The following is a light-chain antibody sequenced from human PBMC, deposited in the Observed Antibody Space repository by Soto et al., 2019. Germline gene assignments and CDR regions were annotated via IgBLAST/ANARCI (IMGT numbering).Light chain of an antibody. CDR1: QSVLYSSNNKNY. J-gene: IGKJ2*01. CDR2: WAS. Sequence: DIVMTQSPDSLAVSLGERATINCKSSQSVLYSSNNKNYLAWYQQKPGQPPKLLISWASTRESGVPDRFSGSGSETYFTLTISSLQAEDVAVYYCQQYYSTPYTFGQGTKLEIK. CDR3: QQYYSTPYT. V-gene: IGKV4-1*01.